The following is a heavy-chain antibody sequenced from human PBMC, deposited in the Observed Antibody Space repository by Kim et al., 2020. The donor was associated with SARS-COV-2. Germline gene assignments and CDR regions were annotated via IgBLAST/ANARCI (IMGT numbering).Heavy chain of an antibody. D-gene: IGHD3-3*01. CDR2: IIPIFGTA. CDR3: ARGGITIFGERDYYYMDV. J-gene: IGHJ6*03. Sequence: SVKVSCKASGGTFSSYAISWVRQAPGQGLEWMGGIIPIFGTANYAQKFQGRVTITADESTSTAYMELSSLRSEDTAVYYCARGGITIFGERDYYYMDVWGKEPTVTVSS. V-gene: IGHV1-69*13. CDR1: GGTFSSYA.